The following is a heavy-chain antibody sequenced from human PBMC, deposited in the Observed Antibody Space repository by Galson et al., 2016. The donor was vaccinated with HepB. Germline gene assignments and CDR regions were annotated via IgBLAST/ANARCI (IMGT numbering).Heavy chain of an antibody. V-gene: IGHV3-66*01. CDR2: IYSGGST. D-gene: IGHD2-15*01. CDR3: ARNRHCSGGSCYGA. J-gene: IGHJ5*02. CDR1: GFTVSNNY. Sequence: SLRLSCAASGFTVSNNYMRWVRQAPGKVLEWVSLIYSGGSTYYADSVKGRFTISRDSSKNTLYLQMNSLRAEDTAVYYCARNRHCSGGSCYGAWGQGTLVTVS.